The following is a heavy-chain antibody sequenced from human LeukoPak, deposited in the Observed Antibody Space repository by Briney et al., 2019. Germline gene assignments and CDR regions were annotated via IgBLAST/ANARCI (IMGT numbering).Heavy chain of an antibody. CDR3: ARGPYITMIGPDAFDI. J-gene: IGHJ3*02. V-gene: IGHV1-46*01. CDR2: INPSGGTT. CDR1: GYTFTNYY. Sequence: GASVTVSCKASGYTFTNYYIHWVRQAPGQGLEWVGIINPSGGTTRYTQKFQGRVTMTRDTSTSTVYMELSSLRSEDTAVYYCARGPYITMIGPDAFDIWGQGTMVTVSS. D-gene: IGHD3-22*01.